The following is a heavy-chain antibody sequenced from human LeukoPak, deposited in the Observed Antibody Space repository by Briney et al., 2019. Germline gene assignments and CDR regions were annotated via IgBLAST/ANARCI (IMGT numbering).Heavy chain of an antibody. CDR1: GFSFSSYS. CDR2: ISSGSTSI. D-gene: IGHD1-1*01. V-gene: IGHV3-21*01. J-gene: IGHJ5*02. CDR3: ARVTGTTAGDH. Sequence: GGSLRLSCAASGFSFSSYSMDWVRRAPGKGLEWVSSISSGSTSIYYADSVKGRFTISRDNAKNSLYLQMNSLRAEDTAVYYCARVTGTTAGDHWGQGTLVSVSS.